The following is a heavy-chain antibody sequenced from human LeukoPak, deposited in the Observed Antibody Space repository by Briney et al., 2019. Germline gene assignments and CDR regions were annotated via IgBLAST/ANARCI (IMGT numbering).Heavy chain of an antibody. D-gene: IGHD3-22*01. Sequence: GGSLRLSCAASGFTFSQYSMNWVRQAPGKGLEWVSSISSSGSYIYYGDSVKGRFTISRDNAKNSLYLQMNSLRAEDTALYYCAKEIGTYDSSGYYSFDYWGQGTLVTVSS. CDR2: ISSSGSYI. CDR3: AKEIGTYDSSGYYSFDY. J-gene: IGHJ4*02. CDR1: GFTFSQYS. V-gene: IGHV3-21*04.